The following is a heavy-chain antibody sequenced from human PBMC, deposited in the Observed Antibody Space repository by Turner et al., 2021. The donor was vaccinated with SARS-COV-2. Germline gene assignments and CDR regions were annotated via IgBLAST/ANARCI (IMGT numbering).Heavy chain of an antibody. Sequence: QIPLKESGPTLVNPTQTLTLTCTFSGFTLSTSGVGVGLIRPPPGMALAWLSLSYWNEGKRYSPSRKSMITITKDTSKNQVVLTMTNMDQVDTATYYGAHSEVSGFAEANVDYWGQGTLVTVSS. CDR3: AHSEVSGFAEANVDY. J-gene: IGHJ4*02. CDR1: GFTLSTSGVG. D-gene: IGHD3-10*01. CDR2: SYWNEGK. V-gene: IGHV2-5*01.